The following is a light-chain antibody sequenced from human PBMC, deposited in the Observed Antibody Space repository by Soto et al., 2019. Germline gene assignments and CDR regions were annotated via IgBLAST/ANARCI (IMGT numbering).Light chain of an antibody. V-gene: IGKV2-28*01. J-gene: IGKJ3*01. CDR3: MQAIQTPL. CDR1: QSLRHSNGYNY. Sequence: DIVMTQSPLSLPVTPGEPASISCRSSQSLRHSNGYNYLDWYLQKPGQSPQLLIYLGSNRASGVPARFSGSGSGRDCTLKISRVEAEDVGVYYCMQAIQTPLFRPGTKVDIK. CDR2: LGS.